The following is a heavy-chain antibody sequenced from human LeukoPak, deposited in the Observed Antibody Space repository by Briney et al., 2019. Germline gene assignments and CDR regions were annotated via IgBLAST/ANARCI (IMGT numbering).Heavy chain of an antibody. D-gene: IGHD6-6*01. V-gene: IGHV1-46*01. Sequence: ASVKVSCKASGYTFTSYYMHWVRQAPGQGLEWMGIINPSGGSTSYAQKFQGRVTLTRDMSTSTVYMELSSLRSGDTAVYYCARGGAPARLDYWGQGTLVTVSS. CDR2: INPSGGST. CDR1: GYTFTSYY. J-gene: IGHJ4*02. CDR3: ARGGAPARLDY.